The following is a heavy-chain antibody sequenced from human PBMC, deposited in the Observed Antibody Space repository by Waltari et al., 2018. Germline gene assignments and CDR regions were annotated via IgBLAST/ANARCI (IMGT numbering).Heavy chain of an antibody. CDR2: IYTSGST. CDR1: GGSISSGSYY. J-gene: IGHJ5*02. CDR3: ARGAFSWFDP. Sequence: QVQLQESGPGLVKPSQTLSLTCTVSGGSISSGSYYWSWIRQPAGKGLEWIGYIYTSGSTNYNPSLESRVTISVDTSKNQFSLTLSSVTAADTAVYYCARGAFSWFDPWGQGTLVTVSS. V-gene: IGHV4-61*09.